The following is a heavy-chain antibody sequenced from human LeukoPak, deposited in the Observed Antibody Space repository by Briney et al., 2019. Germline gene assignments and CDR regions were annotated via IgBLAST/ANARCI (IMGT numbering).Heavy chain of an antibody. CDR1: GYTFTSYY. CDR3: ARVDRYCSSTSCSTFYFDY. V-gene: IGHV1-46*01. CDR2: INPSGGST. D-gene: IGHD2-2*01. Sequence: GASVKVSCKASGYTFTSYYMHWVRQAPGQGLGWMGIINPSGGSTSYAQKFQGRVTMTRDTSTSTVYMELSSLRSEDTAVYYCARVDRYCSSTSCSTFYFDYWGQGTLVTVSS. J-gene: IGHJ4*02.